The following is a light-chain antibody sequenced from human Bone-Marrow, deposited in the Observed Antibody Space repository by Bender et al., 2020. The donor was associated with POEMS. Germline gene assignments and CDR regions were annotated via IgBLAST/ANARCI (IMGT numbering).Light chain of an antibody. Sequence: QSVLTQPPSASGTPGQRVIISCSGSSSNIGSNTVNWYQQFPGTAPKFLIYSDDLRRSGVPDRFSGSRSGTSASLAISGTQALDEADYYCQAWDTSSVVFGGGTKLTVL. V-gene: IGLV1-44*01. CDR3: QAWDTSSVV. J-gene: IGLJ2*01. CDR2: SDD. CDR1: SSNIGSNT.